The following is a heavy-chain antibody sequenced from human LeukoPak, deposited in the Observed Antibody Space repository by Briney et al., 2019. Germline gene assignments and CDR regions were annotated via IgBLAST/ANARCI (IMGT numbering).Heavy chain of an antibody. CDR2: INHSGST. Sequence: NASETLSLTCAVYGGSFSGYYWSWIRQPPGKGLEWIGEINHSGSTNYNPSLKSRVSISVDTSKNQFSLKLSSVTAADTAVYYCARAAVAGIPNFDYWGQGTLVTVSS. D-gene: IGHD6-19*01. J-gene: IGHJ4*02. CDR1: GGSFSGYY. V-gene: IGHV4-34*01. CDR3: ARAAVAGIPNFDY.